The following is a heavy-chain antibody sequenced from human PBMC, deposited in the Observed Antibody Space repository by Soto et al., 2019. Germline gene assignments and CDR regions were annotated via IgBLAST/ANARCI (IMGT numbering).Heavy chain of an antibody. CDR3: AKLTPHYDFWSGYYGGNYMDV. D-gene: IGHD3-3*01. CDR1: GFTFSSYA. CDR2: ISGSGGST. V-gene: IGHV3-23*01. J-gene: IGHJ6*03. Sequence: GGSLRLSCAASGFTFSSYAMSWVRQAPGKGLEWVSAISGSGGSTYYADSVKGRFTISRDNSKNTLYLQMNSLRAEDTAVYYCAKLTPHYDFWSGYYGGNYMDVWGKGTTVTVSS.